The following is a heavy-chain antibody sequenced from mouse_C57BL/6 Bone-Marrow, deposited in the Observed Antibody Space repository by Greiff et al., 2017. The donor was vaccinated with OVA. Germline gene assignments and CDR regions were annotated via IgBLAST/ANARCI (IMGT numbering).Heavy chain of an antibody. D-gene: IGHD1-3*01. CDR3: ARCGSTQWDAMDY. Sequence: VQLQQSGAELMKPGASVKLSCKATGYTFTGYWIEWVKQRPGHGLEWIGEILPGSGSTNSNEKFKGKATFTADTSSNTAYMQHSSLTTEDSAIYYCARCGSTQWDAMDYRGQGTSVTVSS. CDR1: GYTFTGYW. J-gene: IGHJ4*01. CDR2: ILPGSGST. V-gene: IGHV1-9*01.